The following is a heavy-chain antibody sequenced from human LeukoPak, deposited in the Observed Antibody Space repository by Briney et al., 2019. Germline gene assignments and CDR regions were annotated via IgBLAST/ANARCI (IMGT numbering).Heavy chain of an antibody. J-gene: IGHJ4*02. CDR2: FYHNGGT. D-gene: IGHD1-26*01. CDR1: GTAISTYF. Sequence: SETLSLTCDISGTAISTYFWYWIRQSPTKGLEWIGYFYHNGGTSYNPSLRSRVTISVDSSQKRLSLQVTSMTAADTAIYYCAGGRMGRYHDHWGQGTLVAVST. V-gene: IGHV4-59*08. CDR3: AGGRMGRYHDH.